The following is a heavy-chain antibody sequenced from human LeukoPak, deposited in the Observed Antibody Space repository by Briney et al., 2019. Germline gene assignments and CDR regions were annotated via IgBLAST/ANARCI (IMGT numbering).Heavy chain of an antibody. V-gene: IGHV3-23*01. J-gene: IGHJ4*02. D-gene: IGHD6-19*01. CDR2: ISGSGGRT. CDR3: ANLDIAVAGTEETIDY. CDR1: GFTFSSYA. Sequence: GGSLRLSCAASGFTFSSYAMSWLRQAPGKGLDWVSAISGSGGRTYYADSVKGRFTISRDNSKNTLYLQMNSLRAEDTAVYYCANLDIAVAGTEETIDYWGQGTLVTVSS.